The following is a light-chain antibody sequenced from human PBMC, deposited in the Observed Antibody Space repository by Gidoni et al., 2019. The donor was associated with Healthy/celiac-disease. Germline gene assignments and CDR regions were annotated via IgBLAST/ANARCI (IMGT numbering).Light chain of an antibody. CDR2: LGS. Sequence: DIVMTQSPLSLPVTPGEPASISCRSSQSLLHSNGYNYLDWYLQKPGQSPQLLIYLGSNRASGVPDRFSGSGSGTDFTLKISRVEAEDVGVYYCMQALQMGWTFXQXTKVEIK. J-gene: IGKJ1*01. CDR3: MQALQMGWT. V-gene: IGKV2-28*01. CDR1: QSLLHSNGYNY.